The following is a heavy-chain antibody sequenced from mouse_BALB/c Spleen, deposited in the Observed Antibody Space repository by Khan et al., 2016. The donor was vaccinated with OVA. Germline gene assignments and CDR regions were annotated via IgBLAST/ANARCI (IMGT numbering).Heavy chain of an antibody. CDR3: TRGGYGSGFAY. CDR2: VSDGGNDT. CDR1: GFTFSDYY. V-gene: IGHV5-4*02. Sequence: EVELVESGGGLVKPGGSLKLSCAASGFTFSDYYMYWVRQTPEKRLEWVATVSDGGNDTSYPDSVKGRFTISRDNAKNNLYLQMNSLKSEDTAIYYCTRGGYGSGFAYWGQVTLVTVSA. J-gene: IGHJ3*01. D-gene: IGHD1-2*01.